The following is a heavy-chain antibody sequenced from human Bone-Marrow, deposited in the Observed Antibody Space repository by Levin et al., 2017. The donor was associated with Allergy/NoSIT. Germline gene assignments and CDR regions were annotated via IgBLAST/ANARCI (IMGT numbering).Heavy chain of an antibody. CDR2: IIPIFGTA. CDR3: ARTSLAEYSSSSGEGY. V-gene: IGHV1-69*06. J-gene: IGHJ4*02. D-gene: IGHD6-6*01. Sequence: ASVKVSCKASGGTFSSYAISWVRQAPGQGLEWMGGIIPIFGTANYAQKFQGRVTITADKSTSTAYMELSSLRSEDTAVYYCARTSLAEYSSSSGEGYWGQGTLVTVSS. CDR1: GGTFSSYA.